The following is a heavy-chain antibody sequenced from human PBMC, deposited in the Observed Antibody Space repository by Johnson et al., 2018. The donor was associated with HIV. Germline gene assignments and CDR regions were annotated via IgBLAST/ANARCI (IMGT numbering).Heavy chain of an antibody. V-gene: IGHV3-30*04. CDR2: ISYDGTNT. Sequence: QVQLVESGGGVVQPGRSLRLSCAASGFTFSSYAMHWVRQAPGKGLEWVAVISYDGTNTYYADSVKGRFTISRDNSKNTLYLQMNSLRAEDTAVYYCARSSTVVTPHDIWGQGTMFTVSS. CDR3: ARSSTVVTPHDI. D-gene: IGHD4-23*01. CDR1: GFTFSSYA. J-gene: IGHJ3*02.